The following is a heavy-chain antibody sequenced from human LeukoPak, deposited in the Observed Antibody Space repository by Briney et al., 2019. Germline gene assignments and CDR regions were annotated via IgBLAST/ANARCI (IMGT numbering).Heavy chain of an antibody. J-gene: IGHJ6*03. CDR1: GYSFIDYY. Sequence: SVKVSCKTSGYSFIDYYIHWVRQAPGQGLEWMGGIIPIFGTANYAQKFQGRVTITADKSTSTAYMELSSLRSEDTAVYYCATPTRFWSGLLYYMDVWGKGTTVTVSS. D-gene: IGHD3-3*01. CDR3: ATPTRFWSGLLYYMDV. V-gene: IGHV1-69*06. CDR2: IIPIFGTA.